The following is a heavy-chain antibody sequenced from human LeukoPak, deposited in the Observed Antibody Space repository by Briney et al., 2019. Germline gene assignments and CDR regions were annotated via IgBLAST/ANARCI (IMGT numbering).Heavy chain of an antibody. J-gene: IGHJ3*02. CDR2: ISYDGSNK. CDR1: GFTFSSYG. CDR3: AKDVGIVVVPAAMSAFDI. D-gene: IGHD2-2*03. V-gene: IGHV3-30*18. Sequence: PGGSLRLSCAASGFTFSSYGMHWVRQAPGKGLEWVAVISYDGSNKYYADSVKGRFTISRDNSKNTLYLQMNSLRAEDTAVYYCAKDVGIVVVPAAMSAFDIWGQGTMVTDSS.